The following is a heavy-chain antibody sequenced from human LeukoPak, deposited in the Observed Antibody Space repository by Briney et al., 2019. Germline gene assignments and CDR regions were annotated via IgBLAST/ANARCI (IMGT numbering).Heavy chain of an antibody. CDR3: AREAPDYYDSSGLGAFDI. D-gene: IGHD3-22*01. CDR1: GGSISSGGYS. Sequence: PSGTLSLTCAVSGGSISSGGYSWSWIRQPPGKGLEWIGYIYHSGSTYYNPSLKSRVTISVDRSKNQFSLKLSSVTAAGTAVYYCAREAPDYYDSSGLGAFDIWGQGTMVTVSS. J-gene: IGHJ3*02. CDR2: IYHSGST. V-gene: IGHV4-30-2*01.